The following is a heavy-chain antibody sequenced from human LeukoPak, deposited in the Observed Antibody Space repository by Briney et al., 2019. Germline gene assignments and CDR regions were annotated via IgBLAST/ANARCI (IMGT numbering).Heavy chain of an antibody. J-gene: IGHJ3*02. V-gene: IGHV3-23*01. CDR2: INSGGNT. Sequence: GGSLRLSCAASGFTFSSYAMSWVRQAPGKGLEWVSTINSGGNTYYADSVKGRFTISRDNAKNTLFLQMNSLRAEDTAVYYCARVSSGWYRDTFDIWGQGTLVTVSS. D-gene: IGHD6-19*01. CDR1: GFTFSSYA. CDR3: ARVSSGWYRDTFDI.